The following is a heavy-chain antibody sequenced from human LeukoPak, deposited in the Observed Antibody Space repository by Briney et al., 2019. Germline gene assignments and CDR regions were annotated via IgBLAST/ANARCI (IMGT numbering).Heavy chain of an antibody. J-gene: IGHJ4*02. CDR3: ARTHCSSNSCVRGPVDY. Sequence: KPGGSLRLSCAASGFTFSIFSVNWVRQAPGKGLEWVSFISSTSSYIYYADSVKGRFTISRDNARNSLYLQMNSLRAEDTAMYFCARTHCSSNSCVRGPVDYWGQGTLVTVSS. V-gene: IGHV3-21*01. CDR1: GFTFSIFS. CDR2: ISSTSSYI. D-gene: IGHD2-2*01.